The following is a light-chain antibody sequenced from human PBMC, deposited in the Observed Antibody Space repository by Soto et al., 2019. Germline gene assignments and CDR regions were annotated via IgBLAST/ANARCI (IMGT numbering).Light chain of an antibody. CDR1: SSDVGGYDY. CDR2: DVS. CDR3: CSYVGASIYV. J-gene: IGLJ1*01. Sequence: QSALTQPASVSGSPGQSITISCTGTSSDVGGYDYVSWYQQHPGKAPKLMIYDVSNRPSGVSNRFSGSTSGSTASLTISGLQTEDEADYYCCSYVGASIYVFGTGTKLTVL. V-gene: IGLV2-14*03.